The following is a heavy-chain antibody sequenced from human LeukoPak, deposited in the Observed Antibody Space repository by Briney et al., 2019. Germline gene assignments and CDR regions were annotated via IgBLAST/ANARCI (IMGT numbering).Heavy chain of an antibody. CDR3: ASSSGRPPYYFDY. J-gene: IGHJ4*02. V-gene: IGHV5-51*01. Sequence: GESLKISCKGSGYSFSSYWIGWVRHVPGKGLEWMWIIYPRDSDTRYSPSFRGQVTISVDKSISTAYLQWSSLKASDTAMYYCASSSGRPPYYFDYWGQGTLVTVSS. CDR1: GYSFSSYW. D-gene: IGHD6-19*01. CDR2: IYPRDSDT.